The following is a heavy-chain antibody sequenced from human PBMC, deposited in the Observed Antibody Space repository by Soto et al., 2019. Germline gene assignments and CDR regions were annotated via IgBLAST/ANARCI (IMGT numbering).Heavy chain of an antibody. D-gene: IGHD1-26*01. CDR2: INHSGST. CDR3: ARGFRSNY. J-gene: IGHJ4*02. Sequence: QVQLQQWGAGLLKPSETLSLTCAVYGGSFSGCYWSWIRQPPGKGLEWIGEINHSGSTNYNPSLKSRVTISVDTSKNQFSLKLSSVTAADTAVYYCARGFRSNYWGQGTLVTVSS. CDR1: GGSFSGCY. V-gene: IGHV4-34*01.